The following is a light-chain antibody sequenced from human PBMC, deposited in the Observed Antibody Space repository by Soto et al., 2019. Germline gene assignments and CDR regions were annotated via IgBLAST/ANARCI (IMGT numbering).Light chain of an antibody. CDR3: SSYTSSSTFYV. V-gene: IGLV2-14*01. J-gene: IGLJ1*01. CDR2: EVS. Sequence: QSAPTQPASVSGSPGQSITISCTGTSSDVGGYNYVSWYQQHPGKAPKLMIYEVSNRPSGVSNRFSGSKSGNTASLTISGLQAEDEADYYCSSYTSSSTFYVFGTGTKLTVL. CDR1: SSDVGGYNY.